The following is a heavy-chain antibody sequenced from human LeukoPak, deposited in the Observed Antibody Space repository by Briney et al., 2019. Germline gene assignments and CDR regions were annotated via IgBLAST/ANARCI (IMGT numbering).Heavy chain of an antibody. CDR3: ARDPRDDKWNSFDS. CDR2: VHYSGKT. Sequence: SETLSLTCSVSGGSVSGFYWNWIRPSPGKGLEWIGHVHYSGKTVYNPSLQSRVTMSVDTSTNRFSLNLSSVTAADTAIYFCARDPRDDKWNSFDSWGQGTLVIVSS. J-gene: IGHJ4*02. V-gene: IGHV4-59*02. CDR1: GGSVSGFY. D-gene: IGHD3-9*01.